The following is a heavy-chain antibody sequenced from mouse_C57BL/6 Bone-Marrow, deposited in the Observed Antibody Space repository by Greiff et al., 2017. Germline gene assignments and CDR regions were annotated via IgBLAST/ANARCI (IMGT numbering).Heavy chain of an antibody. J-gene: IGHJ2*01. CDR1: GYTFTSYG. V-gene: IGHV1-81*01. Sequence: QVQLQQSGAELARPGASVKLSCKASGYTFTSYGISWVKQRTGQGLEWIGEIYPRSGNPYYNEKFKGKATLTADKSSSTAYMELRSLTSEDAAVYFCDYYGSSYFDYWGQGTTLTVSS. CDR3: DYYGSSYFDY. D-gene: IGHD1-1*01. CDR2: IYPRSGNP.